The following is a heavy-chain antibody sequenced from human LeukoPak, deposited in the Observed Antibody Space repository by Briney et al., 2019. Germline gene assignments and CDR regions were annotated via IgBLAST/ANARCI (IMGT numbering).Heavy chain of an antibody. CDR3: AKGIAAGAMGYMDV. D-gene: IGHD6-25*01. V-gene: IGHV3-33*06. J-gene: IGHJ6*03. Sequence: LGRSLRLSCAASGFTFSRNGMHWVRQAPGKGLEWVGVIWYDGSNKYYADSVRGRFTISRDNSKSTMFLQMNSLRVEDTAVYYCAKGIAAGAMGYMDVWGKGTTVTVSS. CDR2: IWYDGSNK. CDR1: GFTFSRNG.